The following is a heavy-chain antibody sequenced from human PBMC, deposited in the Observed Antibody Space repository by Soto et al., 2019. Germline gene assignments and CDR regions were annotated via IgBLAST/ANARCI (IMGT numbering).Heavy chain of an antibody. J-gene: IGHJ6*02. D-gene: IGHD5-12*01. CDR3: GGWRWLRHPYYYSGMDV. CDR2: IIPIFGTA. V-gene: IGHV1-69*12. Sequence: QVQLVQSGAEVKKPGSSVKVSCKASGGTFSSYAISWVRQAPGQGLEWMGGIIPIFGTANYAQKFQGRVTITAXXSXRXXDMELSSLRSEDTAVYYCGGWRWLRHPYYYSGMDVWGQGTTVTVSS. CDR1: GGTFSSYA.